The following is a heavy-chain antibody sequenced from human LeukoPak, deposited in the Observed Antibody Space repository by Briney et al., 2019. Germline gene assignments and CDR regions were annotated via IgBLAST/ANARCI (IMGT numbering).Heavy chain of an antibody. Sequence: SETLSLTCTVSGGSISSYYWSWIRQPPGKGLEWIGCIYYSGSTNYNPSLKSRVTISVDTSTNQFSLKLSSVTAADPAVYYCAREVRGVIITTERITHNWFDPWGQGTLVTVSS. J-gene: IGHJ5*02. CDR2: IYYSGST. V-gene: IGHV4-59*01. CDR3: AREVRGVIITTERITHNWFDP. CDR1: GGSISSYY. D-gene: IGHD3-10*01.